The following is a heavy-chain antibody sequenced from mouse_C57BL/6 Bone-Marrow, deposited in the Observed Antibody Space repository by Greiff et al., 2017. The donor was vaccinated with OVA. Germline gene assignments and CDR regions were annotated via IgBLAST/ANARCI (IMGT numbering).Heavy chain of an antibody. J-gene: IGHJ3*01. Sequence: VQLKESGPELVKPGASVKISCKASGYSFTGYYMNWVKQSPEKSLEWIGEINPSTGGTTYNQKFKAKATLTVDKSSSTAYMQLKSLTSEGSAVYYCARDGDYGSLAWFAYWGQGTLVTVSA. CDR1: GYSFTGYY. D-gene: IGHD1-1*01. V-gene: IGHV1-42*01. CDR2: INPSTGGT. CDR3: ARDGDYGSLAWFAY.